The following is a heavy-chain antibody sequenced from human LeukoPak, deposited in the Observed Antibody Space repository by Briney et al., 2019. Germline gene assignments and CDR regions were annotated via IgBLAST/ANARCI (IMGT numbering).Heavy chain of an antibody. CDR1: GLTFSIHW. V-gene: IGHV3-7*01. Sequence: AGGSLRLSCAASGLTFSIHWMNWVRQAAGKGRECVANINQDGSDKYYVDSVKGRFTMSRENTKNSLYVQMNSRRAEDTAVYYCARAAPTVAGIVYWGPGTLVTVSS. CDR3: ARAAPTVAGIVY. D-gene: IGHD6-19*01. J-gene: IGHJ4*02. CDR2: INQDGSDK.